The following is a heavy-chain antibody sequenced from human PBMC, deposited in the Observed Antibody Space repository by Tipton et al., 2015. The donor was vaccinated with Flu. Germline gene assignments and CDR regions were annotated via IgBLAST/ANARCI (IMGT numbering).Heavy chain of an antibody. CDR2: IYTSGNT. J-gene: IGHJ4*02. Sequence: TLSLTCNASGGSLSGYYWSWIRQPAGKGLEWIGRIYTSGNTNYSPSLKSRVTMSVDTSKNQFSLKLSSMTAADTAVYYCARGQGNSGGRYFDYWGQGTLVTVSS. V-gene: IGHV4-4*07. CDR1: GGSLSGYY. CDR3: ARGQGNSGGRYFDY. D-gene: IGHD6-19*01.